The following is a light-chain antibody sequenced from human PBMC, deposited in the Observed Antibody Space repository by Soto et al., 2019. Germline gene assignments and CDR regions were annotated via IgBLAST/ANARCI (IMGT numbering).Light chain of an antibody. CDR1: TSNIGKNY. Sequence: QSVLTQPPSASGTPGQRVTISCSGSTSNIGKNYVYWYQQFPGTAPKLLMYRNDQRSSGVPDRFSGSKSGSSASLAIIGLRSEDDAEYHCAAWDDSLRVLVFGGGTKLTVL. CDR3: AAWDDSLRVLV. J-gene: IGLJ2*01. CDR2: RND. V-gene: IGLV1-47*01.